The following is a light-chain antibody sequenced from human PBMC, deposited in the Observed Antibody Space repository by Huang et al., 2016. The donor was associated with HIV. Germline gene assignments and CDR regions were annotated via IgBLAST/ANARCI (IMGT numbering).Light chain of an antibody. CDR1: QIIGNTY. Sequence: EVVLTQSPGTLSLSPGERATLSCRASQIIGNTYLARYQQKPGQAPRLLIYAASTRATDIPDRFSGRGSGTDFALTISRLEPEDFAIYYCQQLRTFGQGTKLEIK. J-gene: IGKJ2*01. V-gene: IGKV3-20*01. CDR2: AAS. CDR3: QQLRT.